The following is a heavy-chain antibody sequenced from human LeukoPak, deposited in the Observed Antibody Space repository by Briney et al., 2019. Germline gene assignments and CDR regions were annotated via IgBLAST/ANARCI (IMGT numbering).Heavy chain of an antibody. D-gene: IGHD3-10*01. Sequence: GGSLRLSCAASGFTFSNYAMSWVRQAPGKGLEWVSAISGSGGSTYYADSVKGRYTISRDNSKNTLYLQMNSLRAEDTAVYYCAKGGLMVRGVISTYYYYMDVWGKGTTVTISS. V-gene: IGHV3-23*01. CDR1: GFTFSNYA. CDR3: AKGGLMVRGVISTYYYYMDV. CDR2: ISGSGGST. J-gene: IGHJ6*03.